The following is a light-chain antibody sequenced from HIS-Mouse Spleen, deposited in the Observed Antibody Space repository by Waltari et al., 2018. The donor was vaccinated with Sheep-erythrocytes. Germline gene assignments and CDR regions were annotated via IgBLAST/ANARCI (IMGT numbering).Light chain of an antibody. CDR3: QQSYSTPYT. J-gene: IGKJ2*01. CDR1: QSISSY. V-gene: IGKV1-39*01. Sequence: DIQMTQSPSSLSASVGDRVTITCRASQSISSYLNWYQQKPGKAPNILIYAASSLQSGIPSTFSGSGSGTDFTLTISSLQPEDFATYYCQQSYSTPYTFGQGTKLEIK. CDR2: AAS.